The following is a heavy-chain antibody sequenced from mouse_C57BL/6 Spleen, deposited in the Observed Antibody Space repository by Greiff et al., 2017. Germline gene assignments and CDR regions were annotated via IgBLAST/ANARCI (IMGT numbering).Heavy chain of an antibody. V-gene: IGHV1-54*01. CDR3: ARDLDC. Sequence: LEESGAELVRPGTSVKVSCKASGYAFTNYLIEWVKQRPGQGLEWIGVINPGRGGTTYNEKFKGKATLTADKSSSTAYMQLSSLTSEDSAVYFCARDLDCWGQGTSVTVSS. J-gene: IGHJ4*01. CDR2: INPGRGGT. CDR1: GYAFTNYL.